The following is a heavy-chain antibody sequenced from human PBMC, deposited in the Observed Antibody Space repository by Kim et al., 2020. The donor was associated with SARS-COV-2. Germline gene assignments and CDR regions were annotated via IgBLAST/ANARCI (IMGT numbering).Heavy chain of an antibody. CDR3: ARALEYALIAAAGMPYWYFDL. J-gene: IGHJ2*01. V-gene: IGHV4-39*07. D-gene: IGHD6-13*01. Sequence: SETLSLTCTVSGGSISSSSYYWGWIRQPPGKGLEWIGSIYYSGSTYYNPSLKSRVTISVDTSKNQFSLKLSSVTAADTAVYYCARALEYALIAAAGMPYWYFDLWGRCTLVTVSS. CDR1: GGSISSSSYY. CDR2: IYYSGST.